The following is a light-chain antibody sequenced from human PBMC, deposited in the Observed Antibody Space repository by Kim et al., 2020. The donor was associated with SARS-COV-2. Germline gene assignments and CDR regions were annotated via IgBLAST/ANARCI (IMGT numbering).Light chain of an antibody. CDR1: QSVLRSSNNRNC. V-gene: IGKV4-1*01. J-gene: IGKJ1*01. Sequence: ASMNMKTSQSVLRSSNNRNCLAWCQQKPGQPPKLLIYWAYTRESGVPDRIGGSGSGTDFTHTSTSLQADDVAVYYCQQCYTTPVTLGQGTKVDI. CDR3: QQCYTTPVT. CDR2: WAY.